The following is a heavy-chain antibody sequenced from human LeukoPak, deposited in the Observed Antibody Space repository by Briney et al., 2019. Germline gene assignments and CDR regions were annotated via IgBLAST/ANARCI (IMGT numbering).Heavy chain of an antibody. V-gene: IGHV4-61*02. D-gene: IGHD5-24*01. J-gene: IGHJ3*02. Sequence: SETLSLTCTVSGYSISSGYYWGWIRQPAGKGLEWIGRIYTSGSTNYNPSLKSRVTISVDASKNQFSLKLSSVTAADTAVYYCAREKARWLPYDAFDIWGQGTMVTVSS. CDR1: GYSISSGYY. CDR3: AREKARWLPYDAFDI. CDR2: IYTSGST.